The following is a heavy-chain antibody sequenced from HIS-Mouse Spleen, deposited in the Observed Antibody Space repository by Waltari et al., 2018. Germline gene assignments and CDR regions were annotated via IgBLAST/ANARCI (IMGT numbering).Heavy chain of an antibody. Sequence: QLQLQESGPGLVKPSETLSLTCTVSGGSISSSSYYWGWIRQPPGTGLEWIGSIYSSGSTYYNPSPKSRVTISVDTSKNQFSRKLSSVTAADTAVYYCAREIPYSSSWYDWYFDLWGRGTLVTVSS. J-gene: IGHJ2*01. D-gene: IGHD6-13*01. CDR1: GGSISSSSYY. V-gene: IGHV4-39*07. CDR3: AREIPYSSSWYDWYFDL. CDR2: IYSSGST.